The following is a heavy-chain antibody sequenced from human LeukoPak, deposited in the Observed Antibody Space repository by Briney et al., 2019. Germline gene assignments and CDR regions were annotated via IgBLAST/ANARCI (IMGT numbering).Heavy chain of an antibody. J-gene: IGHJ5*02. D-gene: IGHD1-7*01. CDR1: GGTFSSYA. Sequence: ASVKVSCKASGGTFSSYAIIWVRQAPGQGLEWMGGIIPIFGTANYAQKFQGRVTITTDESTSTAYMELSSLRSEDTAVYYCARSHRLELREWFDPWGQGTLVTVSS. CDR3: ARSHRLELREWFDP. CDR2: IIPIFGTA. V-gene: IGHV1-69*05.